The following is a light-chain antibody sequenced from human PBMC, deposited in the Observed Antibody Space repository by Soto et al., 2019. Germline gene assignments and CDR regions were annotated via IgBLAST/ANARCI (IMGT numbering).Light chain of an antibody. Sequence: IMKKQSPTNPSGVPGGGAPLSCRANQSVNKYFAWYQQKPGQAPRPLIYSASTRATGIPARFSGSGSGTEFTLTISSLQSEDFGVYYCQQYNNWPSFTFGPGTKVDIK. J-gene: IGKJ3*01. CDR3: QQYNNWPSFT. CDR1: QSVNKY. V-gene: IGKV3-15*01. CDR2: SAS.